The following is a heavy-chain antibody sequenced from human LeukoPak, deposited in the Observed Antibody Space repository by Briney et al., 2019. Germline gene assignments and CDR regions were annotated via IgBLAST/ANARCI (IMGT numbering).Heavy chain of an antibody. CDR3: ARVSPSDYGGNSGISSDY. V-gene: IGHV3-7*01. Sequence: PGRSLRLSCAASGFTFSNYWMTWVRQAPGKGLEWVANIKQDGSERDYVDSVKGRFTISRDDARNSLYLQMNSLRAEDTAVYYCARVSPSDYGGNSGISSDYWGQGTLVTVSS. CDR2: IKQDGSER. D-gene: IGHD4-23*01. J-gene: IGHJ4*02. CDR1: GFTFSNYW.